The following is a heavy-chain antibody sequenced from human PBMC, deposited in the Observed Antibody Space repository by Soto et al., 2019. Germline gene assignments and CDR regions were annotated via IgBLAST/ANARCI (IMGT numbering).Heavy chain of an antibody. CDR2: MYDSGRT. CDR1: GGSISSGGYS. Sequence: SETLSLTCAVSGGSISSGGYSWTCIRQPPGKGLEWIGYMYDSGRTYYNPCLKSRVTISVERSKNQFSLNLISVTAADTAVYDCARGFDSYFYGLDVWGQGTTVTVSS. V-gene: IGHV4-30-2*01. D-gene: IGHD3-9*01. CDR3: ARGFDSYFYGLDV. J-gene: IGHJ6*02.